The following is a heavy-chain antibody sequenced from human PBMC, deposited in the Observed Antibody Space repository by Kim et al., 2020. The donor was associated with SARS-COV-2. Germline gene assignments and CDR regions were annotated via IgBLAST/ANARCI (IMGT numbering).Heavy chain of an antibody. J-gene: IGHJ4*02. CDR3: ALLTTQSPGDY. CDR2: ST. D-gene: IGHD4-17*01. Sequence: STYYADSVKGRFTITRDNSKNTVYRQMSRLRAEDRAMYECALLTTQSPGDYWGQRTLVTVSS. V-gene: IGHV3-23*03.